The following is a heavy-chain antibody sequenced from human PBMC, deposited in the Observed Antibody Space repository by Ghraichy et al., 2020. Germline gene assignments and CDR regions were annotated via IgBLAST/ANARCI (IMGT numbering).Heavy chain of an antibody. J-gene: IGHJ4*02. Sequence: GGSLRLSCAASGFTFSSYGMNWVRQAPGKGLEWVSYIRFDGTKKYYEDSVKGRFATSRDNAKNTLYLQMNSLRTEDTAVYYCTNQYYYDSSGHYFQIGDDYWGQGTLVTVSS. CDR2: IRFDGTKK. CDR1: GFTFSSYG. CDR3: TNQYYYDSSGHYFQIGDDY. D-gene: IGHD3-22*01. V-gene: IGHV3-30*02.